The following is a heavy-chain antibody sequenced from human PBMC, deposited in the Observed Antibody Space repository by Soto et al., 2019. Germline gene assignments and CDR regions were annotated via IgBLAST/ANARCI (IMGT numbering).Heavy chain of an antibody. CDR1: GFTFSSYS. CDR3: GRKGVAFDY. D-gene: IGHD5-12*01. CDR2: ISTTSSSI. Sequence: PVGSLRLSCAASGFTFSSYSINWDRQSPGQGLEWISYISTTSSSIYYADSVKGRFTISTDNAKNSLFRQMNSLRDEDTAVYYFGRKGVAFDYWGQGALVTVSS. V-gene: IGHV3-48*02. J-gene: IGHJ4*02.